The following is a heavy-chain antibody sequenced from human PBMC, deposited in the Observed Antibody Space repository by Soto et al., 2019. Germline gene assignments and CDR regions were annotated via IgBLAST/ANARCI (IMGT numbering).Heavy chain of an antibody. J-gene: IGHJ4*02. V-gene: IGHV4-59*01. D-gene: IGHD5-12*01. Sequence: SETLSLTCTVSGGSISSYYWSWIRQPPGKGLEWIGYIYYSGSTNYNPSLKSRVTISVDTSKNQFSLKLRSVTAADTAVYYCSRGEYSGYGLAPFVRWGQGTLVTVSS. CDR3: SRGEYSGYGLAPFVR. CDR2: IYYSGST. CDR1: GGSISSYY.